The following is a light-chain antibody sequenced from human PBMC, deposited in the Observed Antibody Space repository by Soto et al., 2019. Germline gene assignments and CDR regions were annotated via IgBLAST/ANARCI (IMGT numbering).Light chain of an antibody. CDR1: SNDVGIYKL. CDR3: CSYAGSNTYV. V-gene: IGLV2-23*01. CDR2: EDS. Sequence: QSVLTQPASVSGSPGQSITISCTGTSNDVGIYKLVSWYQQFPGKAPKLMIYEDSRRPSGVSNRFSGSKSGNTASLTISGLQAEDEADYHCCSYAGSNTYVFGSGTKVTIL. J-gene: IGLJ1*01.